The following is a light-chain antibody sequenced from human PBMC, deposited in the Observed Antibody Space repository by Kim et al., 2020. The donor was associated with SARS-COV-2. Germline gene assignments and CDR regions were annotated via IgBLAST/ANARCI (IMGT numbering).Light chain of an antibody. Sequence: APGKPARITCGGNIIGSKSVHWYQQKPGQAPGLVIYYDSDRPSGIPERFSGSNSGNTATLTISRVEAGDEADYYCQVWDSSSDHPVFGGGTQLTVL. J-gene: IGLJ2*01. CDR3: QVWDSSSDHPV. CDR2: YDS. V-gene: IGLV3-21*04. CDR1: IIGSKS.